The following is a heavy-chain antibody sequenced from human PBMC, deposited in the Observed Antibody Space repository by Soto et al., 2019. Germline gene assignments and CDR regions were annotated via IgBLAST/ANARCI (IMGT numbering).Heavy chain of an antibody. J-gene: IGHJ6*02. D-gene: IGHD4-17*01. Sequence: PSETLSLTCTVPGDSISSGDYSWTWFRKHPGKGLEWIGYIYYSGSTYYNPSLKSRVAISLDTSKNQFSLNLSSVTAADTAVYYCARDRTVTGYYGMDVWGQGTTVTVSS. CDR1: GDSISSGDYS. CDR3: ARDRTVTGYYGMDV. V-gene: IGHV4-31*03. CDR2: IYYSGST.